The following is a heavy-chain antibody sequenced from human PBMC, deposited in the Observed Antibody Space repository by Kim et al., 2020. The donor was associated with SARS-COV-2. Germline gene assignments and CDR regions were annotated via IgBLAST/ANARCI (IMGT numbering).Heavy chain of an antibody. CDR1: GGSFSTNNW. CDR3: TRGWTYASWLIDS. V-gene: IGHV4-4*02. D-gene: IGHD6-13*01. Sequence: SETLSLTCTVSGGSFSTNNWWNWVRQSPGKGLEWIGEIHPSVGTNYNPSLQGRVTISLDNSKNQFSLKLTSVTAADTAVYYCTRGWTYASWLIDSWGQGTLVTVSP. CDR2: IHPSVGT. J-gene: IGHJ4*02.